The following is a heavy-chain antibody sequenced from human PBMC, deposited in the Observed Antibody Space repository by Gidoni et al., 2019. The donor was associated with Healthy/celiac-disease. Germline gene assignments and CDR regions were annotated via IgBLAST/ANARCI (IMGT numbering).Heavy chain of an antibody. CDR3: ARIPRLVDTAMDKNRYYYYGMDV. J-gene: IGHJ6*02. CDR1: GYTFTSYY. D-gene: IGHD5-18*01. Sequence: QVQLVQSGAEVKKPGASVKVSCKASGYTFTSYYMHWVRQAPGQGLEWMGIINPSGGSTSYAQKFQGRVTMTRDTSTSTVYMELSSLRSEDTAVYYCARIPRLVDTAMDKNRYYYYGMDVWGQGTTVTVSS. V-gene: IGHV1-46*01. CDR2: INPSGGST.